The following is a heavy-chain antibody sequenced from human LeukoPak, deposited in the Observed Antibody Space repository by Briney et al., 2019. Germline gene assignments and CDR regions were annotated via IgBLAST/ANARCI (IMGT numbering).Heavy chain of an antibody. Sequence: GASVKVSCKASGYTFTGYYMHWVRQAPGQGLEWMGWINPNSGGTNYAQKFQGRVTMTRDTSISTAYMELSRLRSDDTAVYYCAVITMVRGASRYNWFDPWGQGTLVTVSS. V-gene: IGHV1-2*02. D-gene: IGHD3-10*01. CDR2: INPNSGGT. CDR1: GYTFTGYY. CDR3: AVITMVRGASRYNWFDP. J-gene: IGHJ5*02.